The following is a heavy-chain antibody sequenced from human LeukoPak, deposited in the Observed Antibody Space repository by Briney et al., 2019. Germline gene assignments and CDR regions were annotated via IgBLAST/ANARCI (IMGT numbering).Heavy chain of an antibody. CDR3: ARLTRLSTSPDRYYLDY. D-gene: IGHD6-6*01. CDR2: IYTSGGT. Sequence: SETLSLTCTVPGDSISSYYWSWIRQPPGKGLEWIGHIYTSGGTNYIPSLKGRVTISIDTSKNQFSLKLSSVTAADSAVYYCARLTRLSTSPDRYYLDYWGQGTLVTVSS. CDR1: GDSISSYY. V-gene: IGHV4-4*09. J-gene: IGHJ4*02.